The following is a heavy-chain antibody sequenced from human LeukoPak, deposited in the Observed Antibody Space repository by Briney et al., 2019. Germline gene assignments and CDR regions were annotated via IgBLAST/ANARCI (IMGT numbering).Heavy chain of an antibody. CDR2: IYYSGSTNY. V-gene: IGHV4-59*01. CDR3: ASPYSGSYSAYFQH. CDR1: SGSISSYY. Sequence: SETLSLTCTVSSGSISSYYWSWIRQPPGKGLEWIGYIYYSGSTNYNYNPSLKSRVTISVDTSKNQVSLRLSSVTAADTAVYYCASPYSGSYSAYFQHWGQGTLVTVSS. J-gene: IGHJ1*01. D-gene: IGHD1-26*01.